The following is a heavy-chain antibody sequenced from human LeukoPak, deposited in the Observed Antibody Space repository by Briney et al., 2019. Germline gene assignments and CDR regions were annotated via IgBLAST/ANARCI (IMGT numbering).Heavy chain of an antibody. CDR1: GGSFSGYY. Sequence: SETLSLTCAVYGGSFSGYYWSWIRQPPGKGLEWIGEINHSGSTNYNPSLKSRVTISVDTSKNQFSLKLSSVTAADTAVYYCARGPFRDGYPQGWGQGTLVTVSS. D-gene: IGHD5-24*01. CDR3: ARGPFRDGYPQG. V-gene: IGHV4-34*01. J-gene: IGHJ4*02. CDR2: INHSGST.